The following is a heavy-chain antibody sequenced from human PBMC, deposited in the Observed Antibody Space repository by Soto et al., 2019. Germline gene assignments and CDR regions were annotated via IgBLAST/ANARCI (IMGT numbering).Heavy chain of an antibody. Sequence: QVQLVQSGAEVKKPGASVKVSCKASGYAFTSYDINWVRQAAGQGLECMGWMNPNSGNTGYAQKFQGRVTMTRHTSISTAYMELSSMRSEATAVYYCARDRSGYCDYWGQGTLVTVSS. J-gene: IGHJ4*02. CDR1: GYAFTSYD. D-gene: IGHD3-3*01. CDR3: ARDRSGYCDY. V-gene: IGHV1-8*01. CDR2: MNPNSGNT.